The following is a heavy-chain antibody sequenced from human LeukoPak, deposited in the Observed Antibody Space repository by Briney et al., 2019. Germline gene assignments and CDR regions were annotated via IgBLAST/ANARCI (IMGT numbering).Heavy chain of an antibody. Sequence: ASVKVSCKASGYTFTSYAMHWVRQAPGQRLEWMGWINAGNGNTKYSQKFQGRVTITRDTSASTAYMELSSLRSEDTAVYYCARAYMVRGVIIGYWGQRTLVTVSS. J-gene: IGHJ4*02. D-gene: IGHD3-10*01. CDR3: ARAYMVRGVIIGY. V-gene: IGHV1-3*01. CDR1: GYTFTSYA. CDR2: INAGNGNT.